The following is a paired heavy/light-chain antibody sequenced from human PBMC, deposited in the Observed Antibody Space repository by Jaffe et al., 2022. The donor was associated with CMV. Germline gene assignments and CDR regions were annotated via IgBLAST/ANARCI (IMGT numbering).Heavy chain of an antibody. D-gene: IGHD1-26*01. CDR3: AQDSMALGSY. Sequence: EVQLVESGGGLVQPGGSLRLSCTASGFTLSNYAMSWVRQAPGKGLEWVSAIVGSGTTTYYADSVKGRFTISRDNSKNTLYLQMNSLGAEDTAVYYCAQDSMALGSYWGQGTLVTVSS. CDR1: GFTLSNYA. V-gene: IGHV3-23*04. J-gene: IGHJ4*02. CDR2: IVGSGTTT.
Light chain of an antibody. Sequence: QSALTQPASVSGSPGQSITISCTGTNSDVGKYNLVTWYQQHPGKAPKLMIYEVTKRPSGISNRFSGSKSGDTASLTISGLQAEDEAHYHCCSYAGRSTWVFGGGTKLTVL. CDR2: EVT. CDR3: CSYAGRSTWV. V-gene: IGLV2-23*02. CDR1: NSDVGKYNL. J-gene: IGLJ3*02.